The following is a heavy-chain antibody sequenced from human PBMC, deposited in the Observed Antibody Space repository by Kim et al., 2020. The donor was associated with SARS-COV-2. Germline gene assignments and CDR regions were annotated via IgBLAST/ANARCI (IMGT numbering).Heavy chain of an antibody. J-gene: IGHJ4*02. CDR3: ARRSDWYYVDY. CDR2: IYYSGSA. D-gene: IGHD3-9*01. CDR1: GGSVSSYY. V-gene: IGHV4-59*02. Sequence: SETLSLTCTVSGGSVSSYYWSWIRQPPGKGLEWIGYIYYSGSAYYNPSLKSRVTISLDTSKNQFSLRLSSVTAADTAVYYCARRSDWYYVDYWGQGTLATLSS.